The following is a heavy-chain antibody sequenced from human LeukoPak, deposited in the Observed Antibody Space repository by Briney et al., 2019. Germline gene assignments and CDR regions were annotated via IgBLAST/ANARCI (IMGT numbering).Heavy chain of an antibody. V-gene: IGHV3-53*01. CDR2: IYSGGST. Sequence: GGSLGLSCAASGFTVSSNYMSWVRQAPGKGLEWVSVIYSGGSTYYADSVKGRFTISRDNSKNTLYLQMNSLRAEDTAVYYCARGGEAARMDVWGQGTTVTVSS. D-gene: IGHD6-6*01. CDR3: ARGGEAARMDV. CDR1: GFTVSSNY. J-gene: IGHJ6*02.